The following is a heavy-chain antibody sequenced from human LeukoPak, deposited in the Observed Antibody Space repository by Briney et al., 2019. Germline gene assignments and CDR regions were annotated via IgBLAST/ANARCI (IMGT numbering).Heavy chain of an antibody. V-gene: IGHV3-30*04. D-gene: IGHD3-16*01. Sequence: GGSLRLSCAASGFTFSSYAMHWVRQAPGKGLEWVAVISYDGSNKYYADSVKGRFTISRDNAKNSLYLQMNSLRAEDTAVYYCARDYADLLFDYWGQGTLVTVSS. J-gene: IGHJ4*02. CDR2: ISYDGSNK. CDR3: ARDYADLLFDY. CDR1: GFTFSSYA.